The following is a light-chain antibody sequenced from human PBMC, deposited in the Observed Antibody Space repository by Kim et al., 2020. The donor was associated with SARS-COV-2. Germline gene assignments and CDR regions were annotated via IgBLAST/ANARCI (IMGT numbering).Light chain of an antibody. CDR1: QDLSSN. J-gene: IGKJ1*01. CDR3: QQYNKWPPWT. V-gene: IGKV3-15*01. Sequence: EIVMTQSPDTLSVSPGERATLSCRASQDLSSNLAWYQHKPGQAPRLLIYGASTRATGIPARFSGSGSGTDFTLTISSLQSEDFAVYYCQQYNKWPPWTFGKGTKVDIK. CDR2: GAS.